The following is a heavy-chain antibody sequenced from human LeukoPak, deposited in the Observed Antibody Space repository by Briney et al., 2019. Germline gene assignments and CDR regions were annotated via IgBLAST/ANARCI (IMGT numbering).Heavy chain of an antibody. V-gene: IGHV4-34*01. CDR1: GGSFSGYY. CDR2: INHSGST. J-gene: IGHJ4*02. Sequence: SETLSLTCAVYGGSFSGYYWSWIRQPPGKGLEWIGEINHSGSTNYNPSLKSRVTISVDTSKNQFSLKLSSVTAADTAVYYCASNACSGSCYERSFDYWGQGTLVTVSS. CDR3: ASNACSGSCYERSFDY. D-gene: IGHD2-15*01.